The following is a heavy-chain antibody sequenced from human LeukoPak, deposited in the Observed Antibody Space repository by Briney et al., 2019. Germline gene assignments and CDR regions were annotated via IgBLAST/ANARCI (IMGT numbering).Heavy chain of an antibody. J-gene: IGHJ4*02. CDR3: AAEIAAGFDY. D-gene: IGHD6-13*01. CDR1: GYTFTSYY. Sequence: ASVTVSCTASGYTFTSYYMHWVRQAPGQGLEWMGIINPSGGSTSYAQKFQGRVTMTEDTSTDTAYMELSSLRSEDTAVYYCAAEIAAGFDYWGQGTLVTVSS. V-gene: IGHV1-46*01. CDR2: INPSGGST.